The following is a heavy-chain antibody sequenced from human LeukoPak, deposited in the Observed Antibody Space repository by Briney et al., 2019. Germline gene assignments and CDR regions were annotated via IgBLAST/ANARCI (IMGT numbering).Heavy chain of an antibody. D-gene: IGHD6-19*01. CDR1: GFIFNNYA. V-gene: IGHV3-9*01. Sequence: GGSLRLSCAGSGFIFNNYAMHWVRQPPGKGLEWVSGISWNSGSIDYADSVKGRFTISRDNAKNSLYLQMNSLRVEDTAFYYCAKDIRRHYTSGPNPDSLHWGQGALVTVSS. CDR2: ISWNSGSI. J-gene: IGHJ4*02. CDR3: AKDIRRHYTSGPNPDSLH.